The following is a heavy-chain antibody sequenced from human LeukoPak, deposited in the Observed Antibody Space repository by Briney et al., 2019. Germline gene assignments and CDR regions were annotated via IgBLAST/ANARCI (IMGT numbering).Heavy chain of an antibody. J-gene: IGHJ6*03. CDR1: GFTFSSYG. CDR3: ARPWGYDSSGYYAYYYYMDV. V-gene: IGHV3-30*03. Sequence: PGRSLRLSCAASGFTFSSYGMHWVRQAPGKGLEWVAVISYDGSNKYYADSVKGRFTISRDNSKNTLYLQMNSLRAEDTAVYYCARPWGYDSSGYYAYYYYMDVWGKGTTVTVSS. D-gene: IGHD3-22*01. CDR2: ISYDGSNK.